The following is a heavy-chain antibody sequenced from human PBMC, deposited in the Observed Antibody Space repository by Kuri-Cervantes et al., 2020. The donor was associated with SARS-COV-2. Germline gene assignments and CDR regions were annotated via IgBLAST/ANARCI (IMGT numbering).Heavy chain of an antibody. J-gene: IGHJ3*02. D-gene: IGHD1-20*01. V-gene: IGHV1-2*04. CDR1: GYTFSGYY. CDR3: ARSISGITGTTAAFDI. CDR2: INPNDGGT. Sequence: ASVKVSCKASGYTFSGYYIHWVRRAPGQGLEWMGWINPNDGGTKYAQKFQDWVTMTRDTSTSTVYMELSSLRSEDTAVYYCARSISGITGTTAAFDIWGQGTMVTVSS.